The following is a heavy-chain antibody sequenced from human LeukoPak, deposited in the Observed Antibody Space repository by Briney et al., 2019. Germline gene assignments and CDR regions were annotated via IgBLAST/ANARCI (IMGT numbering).Heavy chain of an antibody. CDR2: ISRSGDSI. CDR1: GFTFSDYY. J-gene: IGHJ4*02. Sequence: KSGGSLRLSCAASGFTFSDYYMSWFRQAPGKGLEWVSYISRSGDSIYYADSVKGRFTISRDNAKNSLYLQMISLRAEDTAVYYCARDVAEFYYDSSGYFDYWGQGTLVTVSS. CDR3: ARDVAEFYYDSSGYFDY. V-gene: IGHV3-11*04. D-gene: IGHD3-22*01.